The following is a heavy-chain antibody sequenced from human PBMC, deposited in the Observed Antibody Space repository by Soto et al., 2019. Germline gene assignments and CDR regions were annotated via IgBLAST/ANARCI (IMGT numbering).Heavy chain of an antibody. D-gene: IGHD6-6*01. J-gene: IGHJ2*01. V-gene: IGHV4-34*01. CDR1: GGSFSGYY. CDR2: INHSGST. CDR3: ARARKGWSIAARYFDL. Sequence: QVQLQQWGAGLLKPSETLSLTCAVYGGSFSGYYWSWIRQPPGKGLEWIGEINHSGSTNYNPSLKSRVTISVDPSKNQFSLKLSSVTAAYTAVYYCARARKGWSIAARYFDLWGRGTLVTVSS.